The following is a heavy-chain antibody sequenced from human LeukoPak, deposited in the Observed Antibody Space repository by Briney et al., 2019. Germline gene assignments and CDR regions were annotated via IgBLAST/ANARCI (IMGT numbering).Heavy chain of an antibody. CDR1: GGTFSGYA. J-gene: IGHJ6*03. CDR2: IIPIFGTA. Sequence: GASVKVSCKASGGTFSGYAISWVRQAPGQGLEWMGGIIPIFGTANYAQKFQGRVTITTDESTSTAYMELSSLRSEDTAVYYCARDGIKPYYYYYMDVWGKGTTVTVSS. D-gene: IGHD2-15*01. CDR3: ARDGIKPYYYYYMDV. V-gene: IGHV1-69*05.